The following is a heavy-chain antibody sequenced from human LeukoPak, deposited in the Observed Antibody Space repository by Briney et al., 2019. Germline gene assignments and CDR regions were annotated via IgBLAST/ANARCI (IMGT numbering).Heavy chain of an antibody. J-gene: IGHJ6*03. V-gene: IGHV3-20*01. CDR1: GFTFDDYG. Sequence: GGSLRLSCAASGFTFDDYGMSWVRQAPGKGLEWVSGINWNGGSTGYADSVKGRFTIFRDNAKNSLYLQMNSLRAEDTALYHCARDSSGTTFYYYMDVWGKGTTVTVSS. CDR2: INWNGGST. CDR3: ARDSSGTTFYYYMDV. D-gene: IGHD1-7*01.